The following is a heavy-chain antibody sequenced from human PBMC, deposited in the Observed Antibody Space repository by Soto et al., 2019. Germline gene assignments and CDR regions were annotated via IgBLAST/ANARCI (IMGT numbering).Heavy chain of an antibody. CDR2: ISSSGSTI. J-gene: IGHJ4*02. Sequence: SLRLSCAASGFTFSDYYMSWIRQAPGKGLEWVSYISSSGSTIYYADSVKGRFTISRDNAKNSLYLQMNSLRAEDTAVYYCARSAARTITFDYWGQGTLVTVSS. V-gene: IGHV3-11*01. CDR3: ARSAARTITFDY. CDR1: GFTFSDYY. D-gene: IGHD6-13*01.